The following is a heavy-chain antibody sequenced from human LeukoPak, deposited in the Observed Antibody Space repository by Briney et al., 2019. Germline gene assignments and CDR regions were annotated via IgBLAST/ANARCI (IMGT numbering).Heavy chain of an antibody. D-gene: IGHD6-13*01. CDR2: LIPLLGIA. Sequence: SVKVSCKASGGTFSSYAISWVRQAPGQGLEWMGGLIPLLGIANYAQKFQGRVTIIADKSTSTAYMELRSLRSEDTAVYYCARDGAMIAVPGANWGQGTLVTVSS. J-gene: IGHJ1*01. CDR1: GGTFSSYA. V-gene: IGHV1-69*04. CDR3: ARDGAMIAVPGAN.